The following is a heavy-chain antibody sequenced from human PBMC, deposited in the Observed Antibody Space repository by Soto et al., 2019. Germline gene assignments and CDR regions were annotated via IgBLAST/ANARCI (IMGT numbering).Heavy chain of an antibody. CDR2: INPSGGST. D-gene: IGHD2-15*01. Sequence: GASVKVSCKASGYTFTSYYMHWVRQAPGQGLEWMGIINPSGGSTSYAQKFQERVTITRDMSTSTAYMELSSLRSEDTAVYYCAAGLLGYCSGGSCQDHYYYYMDVWGKGTTVTVSS. J-gene: IGHJ6*03. V-gene: IGHV1-46*01. CDR3: AAGLLGYCSGGSCQDHYYYYMDV. CDR1: GYTFTSYY.